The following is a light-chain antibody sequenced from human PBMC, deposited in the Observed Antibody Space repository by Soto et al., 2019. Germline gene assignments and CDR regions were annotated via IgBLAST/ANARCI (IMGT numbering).Light chain of an antibody. V-gene: IGKV1-5*03. J-gene: IGKJ5*01. CDR3: QQYNNYSPST. CDR1: QSISSW. CDR2: KAS. Sequence: DIQMTRSPSTLSASVGDRVTITCRASQSISSWLAWYQQKPGKAPKLLIYKASSLESGVPSRFSGSGSGTEFTLTISSLQPDDFATYYCQQYNNYSPSTFGQGTRLEIK.